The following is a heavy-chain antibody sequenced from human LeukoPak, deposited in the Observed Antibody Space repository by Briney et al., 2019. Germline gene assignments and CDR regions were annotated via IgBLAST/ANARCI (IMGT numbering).Heavy chain of an antibody. Sequence: PGGSLRLSCAASGFTFSSYEMNWVRQAPGKGLEWVSYISSSGSTIYYADSVKGRFTISRDNAKNSLYLQMNSLRAEDTAVYYCARDSISVMDVWGKGTTVTVSS. CDR1: GFTFSSYE. D-gene: IGHD2-2*01. CDR2: ISSSGSTI. J-gene: IGHJ6*03. CDR3: ARDSISVMDV. V-gene: IGHV3-48*03.